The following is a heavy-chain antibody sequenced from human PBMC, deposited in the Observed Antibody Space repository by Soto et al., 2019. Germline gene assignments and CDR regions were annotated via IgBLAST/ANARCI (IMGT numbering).Heavy chain of an antibody. CDR2: ISSGGGST. D-gene: IGHD6-13*01. V-gene: IGHV3-23*01. CDR3: AKDDTSTWHYFDY. Sequence: EVQLLESGGALVQPGGSLRLSCAASRFTFSNYAMTWVRQAPGKGLEWVSTISSGGGSTYYADSVRGRFTISGDNSKDTLYLQMNSLRAEDTAVYYCAKDDTSTWHYFDYWGQGTLVTVSS. CDR1: RFTFSNYA. J-gene: IGHJ4*02.